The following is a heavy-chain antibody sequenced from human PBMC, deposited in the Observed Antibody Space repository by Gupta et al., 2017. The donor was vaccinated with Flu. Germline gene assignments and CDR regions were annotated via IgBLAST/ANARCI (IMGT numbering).Heavy chain of an antibody. D-gene: IGHD2-21*02. CDR3: GREAKCDAGCYHIDF. Sequence: VVLMESGGGAVQPVGSLRRSCQASGLLFSCSWTTWFRQLPGEGLAWVARINGEGTVTYADFVKGRFTVSRDNTKNTVYLHLNSLRDDDTAVYFCGREAKCDAGCYHIDFWGQGVLVSVSA. CDR1: GLLFSCSW. CDR2: INGEGTVT. J-gene: IGHJ4*02. V-gene: IGHV3-74*01.